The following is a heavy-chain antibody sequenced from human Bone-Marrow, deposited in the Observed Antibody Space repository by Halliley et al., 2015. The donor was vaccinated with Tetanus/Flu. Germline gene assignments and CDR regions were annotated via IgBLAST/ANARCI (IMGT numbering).Heavy chain of an antibody. Sequence: PGDSDTRYSPSFQGQVTISGDKSISTAYLQWSSLKASDTAMYYCARPNYYERSGSSYTSGCFQHWGQGTLVSVSS. CDR3: ARPNYYERSGSSYTSGCFQH. V-gene: IGHV5-51*01. J-gene: IGHJ1*01. D-gene: IGHD3-22*01. CDR2: PGDSDT.